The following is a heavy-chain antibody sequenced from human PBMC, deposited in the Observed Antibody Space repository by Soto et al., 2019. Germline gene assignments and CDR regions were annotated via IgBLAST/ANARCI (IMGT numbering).Heavy chain of an antibody. CDR3: ARDRLSPYAIMAGYRFYGMDV. CDR2: ISRSGSII. V-gene: IGHV3-48*03. CDR1: GFTFNTYE. Sequence: EVQLVESGGGLVQPGGSLRLSCTASGFTFNTYEMHWVRQAPGKGLEWVSYISRSGSIIYYADSVKGRFTISRDNAKNSLYLQMHSLRAEDTALYYCARDRLSPYAIMAGYRFYGMDVWGQGTTVTVSS. D-gene: IGHD3-9*01. J-gene: IGHJ6*02.